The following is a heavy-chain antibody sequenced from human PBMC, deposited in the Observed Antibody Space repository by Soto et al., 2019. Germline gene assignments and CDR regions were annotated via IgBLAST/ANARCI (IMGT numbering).Heavy chain of an antibody. D-gene: IGHD3-16*01. V-gene: IGHV1-2*04. CDR2: INPNSGGT. CDR1: GYTFTGYY. Sequence: QVQLVQSGAEVKKPGASVKVSCKASGYTFTGYYMHWVRQAPGQGLEWMGWINPNSGGTNYAQKFQGWVTMTRDTAISTAYMELSRLRSDDTAVYYWATTTSPGWAWGMDYWGQGTLVTVSS. CDR3: ATTTSPGWAWGMDY. J-gene: IGHJ4*02.